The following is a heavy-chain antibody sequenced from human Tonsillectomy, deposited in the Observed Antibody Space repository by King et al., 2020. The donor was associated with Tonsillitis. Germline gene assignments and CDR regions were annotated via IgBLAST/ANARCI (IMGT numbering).Heavy chain of an antibody. V-gene: IGHV3-9*01. Sequence: VQLVESGGGLVQPGRSLRLSCAASGFTFDDYAMHWVRQAPGKGLEWVAVISWNSGSIDYAASVKGRFTFSRDNAKNSLYLQMNSLRAEDTALYYCAKDRQYSRPSPCGYFDLWRRGTLVTVSS. J-gene: IGHJ2*01. CDR3: AKDRQYSRPSPCGYFDL. CDR1: GFTFDDYA. D-gene: IGHD5-18*01. CDR2: ISWNSGSI.